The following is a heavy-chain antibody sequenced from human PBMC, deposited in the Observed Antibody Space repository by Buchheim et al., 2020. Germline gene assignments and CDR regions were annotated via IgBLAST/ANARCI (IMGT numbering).Heavy chain of an antibody. CDR1: GDSISSTDW. J-gene: IGHJ6*02. D-gene: IGHD3-16*01. CDR3: ARNFGLGGMDV. CDR2: INHSGTT. Sequence: QVQLQESGPGLVKPAGTLSLTCGVSGDSISSTDWWNWVRQPPGKGLEWIGEINHSGTTNYSPSLKSRVTMSVNKSKKQLSLNLSSVTAAETAVYYCARNFGLGGMDVWGRGTT. V-gene: IGHV4-4*02.